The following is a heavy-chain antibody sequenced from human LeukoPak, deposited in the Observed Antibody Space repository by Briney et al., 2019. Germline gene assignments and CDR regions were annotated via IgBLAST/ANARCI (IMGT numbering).Heavy chain of an antibody. CDR3: ARDLITVTKGFDI. J-gene: IGHJ3*02. V-gene: IGHV4-59*11. D-gene: IGHD4-17*01. CDR1: GGSISRHY. Sequence: SETLSLTCTVSGGSISRHYWGWIRQPPGKGLEWIGYLYGSGSTKANPSLESRVTLSADTSKNQFSLKLSSVTAADTAVYYCARDLITVTKGFDIWGQGTMVSVSS. CDR2: LYGSGST.